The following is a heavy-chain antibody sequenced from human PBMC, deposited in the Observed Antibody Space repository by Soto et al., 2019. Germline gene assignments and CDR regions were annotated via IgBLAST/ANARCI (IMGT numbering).Heavy chain of an antibody. J-gene: IGHJ6*02. CDR3: AIGPGSSWLGV. V-gene: IGHV4-4*02. D-gene: IGHD6-13*01. CDR2: IYYSGST. CDR1: GDSISSSHW. Sequence: QVQLQESGPGLVKPSGTMSLTCVVSGDSISSSHWWSWVRQPPGKGLEWIGEIYYSGSTNYNPSLKSRVTMSVDRSMKQFSLKRNSVTAADTAVYYCAIGPGSSWLGVWGQGTTVTVSS.